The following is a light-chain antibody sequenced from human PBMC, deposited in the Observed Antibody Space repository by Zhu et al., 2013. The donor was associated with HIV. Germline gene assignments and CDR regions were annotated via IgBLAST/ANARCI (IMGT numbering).Light chain of an antibody. CDR2: DDN. CDR1: TSNIGDNY. V-gene: IGLV1-51*01. Sequence: QSVLTQPPSVSAAPGQRVTISCSGDTSNIGDNYVSWYQQIPGTAPKLLIYDDNERPSGIPDRFSGSKSGTSATLAISGLRSEDEADYFCATWDESLRGWVFGGGTKLTVL. J-gene: IGLJ3*02. CDR3: ATWDESLRGWV.